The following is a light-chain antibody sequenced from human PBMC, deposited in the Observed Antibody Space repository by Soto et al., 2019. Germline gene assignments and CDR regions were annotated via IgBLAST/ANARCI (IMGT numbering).Light chain of an antibody. V-gene: IGLV1-36*01. Sequence: QSVLTQPPSVSEAPGQRVTISCSGSNVGNKAVNWYQQLPGKAPKLLIYYDDMLSSGVSDRFSGSKSGTSASLAISGLQNDDDGDYYCAIWDDSVDGWVFGGGTKLTVL. J-gene: IGLJ3*02. CDR3: AIWDDSVDGWV. CDR1: NVGNKA. CDR2: YDD.